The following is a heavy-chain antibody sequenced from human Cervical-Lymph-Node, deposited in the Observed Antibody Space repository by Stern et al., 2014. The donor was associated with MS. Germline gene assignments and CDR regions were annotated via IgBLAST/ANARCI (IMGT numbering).Heavy chain of an antibody. Sequence: VQLVESGGGVVQPGRSLRLSCAASGITFSSYAMHWVRQAPGKGLEWGAIISYDGSNKYYADSVKGRFTISRDNSKNTLYLQMNSLRAEDTAVYYCAREGSQLERHTFDYWGQGTLVTVSS. CDR1: GITFSSYA. D-gene: IGHD1-1*01. CDR2: ISYDGSNK. CDR3: AREGSQLERHTFDY. J-gene: IGHJ4*02. V-gene: IGHV3-30-3*01.